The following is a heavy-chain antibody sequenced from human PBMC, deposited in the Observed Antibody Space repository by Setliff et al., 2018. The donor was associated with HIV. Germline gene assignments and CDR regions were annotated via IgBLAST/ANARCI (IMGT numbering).Heavy chain of an antibody. D-gene: IGHD3-16*01. J-gene: IGHJ4*02. V-gene: IGHV3-21*04. CDR2: ITSSGNYK. CDR3: AKEAIYVGYVDY. CDR1: GLTFSTYA. Sequence: PGGSLRLSCAASGLTFSTYAMHWVRQAPGKGLEWVSSITSSGNYKSYADSVQGRFTISRDNADNSLYLDMNSLRAEDTAVYYCAKEAIYVGYVDYWGQGTLVTVSS.